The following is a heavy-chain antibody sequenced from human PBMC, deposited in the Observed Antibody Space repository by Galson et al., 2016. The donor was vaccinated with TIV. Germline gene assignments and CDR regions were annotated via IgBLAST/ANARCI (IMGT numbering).Heavy chain of an antibody. CDR1: GGSFTGHY. D-gene: IGHD6-19*01. CDR2: INHSGIT. V-gene: IGHV4-34*01. CDR3: ARGISAYYFYNYMDV. Sequence: SETLSLTCALHGGSFTGHYWSWIRQPPGKGLEWIAEINHSGITNFNPSLTSRVTISIDTSKNHLSLRLSSVTAAETAVYYCARGISAYYFYNYMDVWGKGATVTVSS. J-gene: IGHJ6*03.